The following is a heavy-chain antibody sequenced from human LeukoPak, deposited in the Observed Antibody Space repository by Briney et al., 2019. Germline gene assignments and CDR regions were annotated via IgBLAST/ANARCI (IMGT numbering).Heavy chain of an antibody. CDR3: AKDADYSTDHDAFDI. Sequence: SETLSLTCTVSGGSISSSNYYWGWIRQPPGKGLEWIGSIYFSGTTYYNPSLKSRVTISVDTSKNQFSLKLSSVTAADTAVYYCAKDADYSTDHDAFDIWGQGTMVTVFS. CDR1: GGSISSSNYY. V-gene: IGHV4-39*07. D-gene: IGHD4-11*01. J-gene: IGHJ3*02. CDR2: IYFSGTT.